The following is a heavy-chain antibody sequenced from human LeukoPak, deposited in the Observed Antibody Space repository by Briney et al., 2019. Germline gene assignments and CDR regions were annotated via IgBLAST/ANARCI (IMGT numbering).Heavy chain of an antibody. CDR1: GGTFSSYA. CDR2: IIPIFGTA. Sequence: SVKVSCKASGGTFSSYAISWVRQAPGQGLEWMGGIIPIFGTANYAQKFQGRVTITADESTSTAYMELSSLRSEDTAVYYCARELFSGTVTTPDYWGQGTLVTVSS. CDR3: ARELFSGTVTTPDY. V-gene: IGHV1-69*13. D-gene: IGHD4-17*01. J-gene: IGHJ4*02.